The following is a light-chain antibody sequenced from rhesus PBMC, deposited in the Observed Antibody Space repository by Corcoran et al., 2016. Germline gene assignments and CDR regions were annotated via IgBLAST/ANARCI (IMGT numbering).Light chain of an antibody. Sequence: DIQMTQSPSSLSASVGDRVNITCRASENVNNYLPWSQPTPGKAPKLLIYKASTLESGVPARFSGSGSGTDFTLTISSLQPEDFASYYCQQSYGTPFTFGPGTKLDIK. CDR3: QQSYGTPFT. CDR1: ENVNNY. J-gene: IGKJ3*01. V-gene: IGKV1-74*01. CDR2: KAS.